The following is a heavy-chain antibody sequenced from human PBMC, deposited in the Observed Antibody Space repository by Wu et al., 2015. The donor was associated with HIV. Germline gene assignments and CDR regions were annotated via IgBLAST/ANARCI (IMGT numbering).Heavy chain of an antibody. CDR2: IIPISGTT. D-gene: IGHD2-21*01. CDR1: GGTFSSYT. CDR3: ARELLWGEDF. Sequence: QVQLAQSGPEVKKPGSSVRVSCKASGGTFSSYTFNWVRQAPRQGLEWMGRIIPISGTTDYAQKFQGRITITADESTRTTYMELSSLRYEDTAVYFCARELLWGEDFWGQGTRVTVSS. V-gene: IGHV1-69*15. J-gene: IGHJ4*02.